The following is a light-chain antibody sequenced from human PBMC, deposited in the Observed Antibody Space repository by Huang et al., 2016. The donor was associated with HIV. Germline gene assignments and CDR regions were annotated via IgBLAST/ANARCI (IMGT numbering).Light chain of an antibody. V-gene: IGKV1-5*03. J-gene: IGKJ2*01. CDR1: QSISSW. CDR2: KAA. CDR3: QQYNSYPYT. Sequence: DIQMTQSPSTLSASVGDRVTITCRASQSISSWLAWYQQKPGKAPKLLIYKAASLESGVPSRFSGSGSGTEFTLTLSSLQPDDFATYYCQQYNSYPYTFGQGTKLEIK.